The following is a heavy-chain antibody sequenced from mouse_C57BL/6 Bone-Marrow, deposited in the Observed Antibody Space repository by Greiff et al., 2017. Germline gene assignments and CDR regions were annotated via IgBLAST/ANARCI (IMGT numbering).Heavy chain of an antibody. Sequence: QVQLLQSGAELVKPGASVTMSCKASGYNFTTYPIEWMKQTHGQSLEWIGNFHPSNDDTKYNEKFKGKATLTVEKSSSTVYLELSRVTSDDSAVYYCARGCNYGGYYFDDWSQCTTLTVSS. CDR2: FHPSNDDT. V-gene: IGHV1-47*01. CDR1: GYNFTTYP. J-gene: IGHJ2*01. D-gene: IGHD2-4*01. CDR3: ARGCNYGGYYFDD.